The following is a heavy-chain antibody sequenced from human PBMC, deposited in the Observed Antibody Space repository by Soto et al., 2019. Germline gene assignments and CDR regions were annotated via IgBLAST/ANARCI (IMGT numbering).Heavy chain of an antibody. CDR2: IIPIFGTA. CDR3: AGAYSSSSVNYYYYGMDV. D-gene: IGHD6-6*01. J-gene: IGHJ6*02. CDR1: GGTFSSYA. V-gene: IGHV1-69*01. Sequence: QVQLVQSGAEVKKPGSSVKVSCKASGGTFSSYAISWVRQAHGQGLEWMGGIIPIFGTANYAQKFQGRVTITADESTSTAYMELSSLRSEDTAVYYCAGAYSSSSVNYYYYGMDVWGQGTTVTVSS.